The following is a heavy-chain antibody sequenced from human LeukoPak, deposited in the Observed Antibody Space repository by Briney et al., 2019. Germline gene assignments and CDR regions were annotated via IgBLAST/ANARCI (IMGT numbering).Heavy chain of an antibody. J-gene: IGHJ5*02. CDR1: GGSFSGYY. Sequence: SETLSLTCAVYGGSFSGYYWSWIRQPPGKGLEWIGEINHSGSTNYNPSLKSRVTISVDTSKNQFSLKLSSVTAADTAVYYCARWFGESWDWFDPWGQGTLVTVSS. CDR2: INHSGST. CDR3: ARWFGESWDWFDP. D-gene: IGHD3-10*01. V-gene: IGHV4-34*01.